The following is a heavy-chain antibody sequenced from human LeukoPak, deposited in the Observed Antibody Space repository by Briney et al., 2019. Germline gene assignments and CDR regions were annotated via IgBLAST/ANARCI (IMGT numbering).Heavy chain of an antibody. CDR3: VAMGYNYFDP. CDR1: GFTFSTYS. CDR2: IGSSSSYI. V-gene: IGHV3-21*06. Sequence: GGSLRLSCAASGFTFSTYSMNWVRQAPGKGLEWVSYIGSSSSYIDYAGSVRGRFTVSRENAKNSLYLQMNRLRDEDTAVYYCVAMGYNYFDPWGQGSLVIVSS. J-gene: IGHJ4*02. D-gene: IGHD5-18*01.